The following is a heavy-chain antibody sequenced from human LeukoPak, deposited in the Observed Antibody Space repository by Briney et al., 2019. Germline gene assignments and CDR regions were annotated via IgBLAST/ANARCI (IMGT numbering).Heavy chain of an antibody. Sequence: GGSLRLSCAAFRFAFRNFVMHWVRQSPGKGLEWVSYISSSGTTIYYADSVKGRFTISRDNAKNSLYLQMNSLRAEDTAVYYCARDRLGYCSGGSCFGDYWGQGTLVTVSS. D-gene: IGHD2-15*01. J-gene: IGHJ4*02. CDR1: RFAFRNFV. CDR3: ARDRLGYCSGGSCFGDY. V-gene: IGHV3-48*03. CDR2: ISSSGTTI.